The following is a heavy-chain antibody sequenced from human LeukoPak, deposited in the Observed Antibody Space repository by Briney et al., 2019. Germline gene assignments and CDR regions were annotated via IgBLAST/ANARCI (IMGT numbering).Heavy chain of an antibody. J-gene: IGHJ4*02. CDR1: GGSISSSSYY. CDR3: ARRPRAAAGTGLFGY. V-gene: IGHV4-39*01. Sequence: SETLSLTCTVSGGSISSSSYYWGWIRQPPGKGLEWIGSIYYSGSTYYNPSLKSRVTISVDTSKNQFSLKLSSVIAADTAVYYCARRPRAAAGTGLFGYWGQGTLVTVSS. D-gene: IGHD6-13*01. CDR2: IYYSGST.